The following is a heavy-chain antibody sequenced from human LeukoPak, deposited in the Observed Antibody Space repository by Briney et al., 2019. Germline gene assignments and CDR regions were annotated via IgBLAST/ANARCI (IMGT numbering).Heavy chain of an antibody. CDR1: GFTFSSYA. Sequence: GGSLRLSCAASGFTFSSYAMSWVRQAPGKGLEWVSAISGSGGSTYYADSVKGRFTISRDNSKNTLSLQMNSLRAEDTAVYYCARDHYYDSSGYYSDYWGQGTLVTVSS. D-gene: IGHD3-22*01. CDR2: ISGSGGST. CDR3: ARDHYYDSSGYYSDY. J-gene: IGHJ4*02. V-gene: IGHV3-23*01.